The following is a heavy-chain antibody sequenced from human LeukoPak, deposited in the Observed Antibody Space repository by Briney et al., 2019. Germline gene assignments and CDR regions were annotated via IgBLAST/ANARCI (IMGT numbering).Heavy chain of an antibody. D-gene: IGHD3-22*01. CDR1: GYTLTELS. J-gene: IGHJ4*02. V-gene: IGHV1-24*01. CDR3: ATLPPGVSSGPHEVWFDY. Sequence: GASVKVSCKVSGYTLTELSMHWVRQAPGKGLEWMGGFDPEDGETIYAQKFQGRVTMTEDTSTDTAYMALSSLRSEDTAVYYCATLPPGVSSGPHEVWFDYWGQGTLVTVSS. CDR2: FDPEDGET.